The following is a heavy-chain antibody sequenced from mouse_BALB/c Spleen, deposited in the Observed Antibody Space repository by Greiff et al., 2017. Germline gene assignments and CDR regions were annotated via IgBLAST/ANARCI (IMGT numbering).Heavy chain of an antibody. D-gene: IGHD2-1*01. CDR1: GFTFSDYY. Sequence: EVMVVESGGGLVKPGGSLKLSCAASGFTFSDYYMYWVRQTPEKRLEWVATISDGGSYTYYPDSVKGRFTISRDNAKNNLYLQMSSLKSEDTAMYYCARGYGNPYAMDYWGQGTSVTVSS. CDR2: ISDGGSYT. J-gene: IGHJ4*01. CDR3: ARGYGNPYAMDY. V-gene: IGHV5-4*02.